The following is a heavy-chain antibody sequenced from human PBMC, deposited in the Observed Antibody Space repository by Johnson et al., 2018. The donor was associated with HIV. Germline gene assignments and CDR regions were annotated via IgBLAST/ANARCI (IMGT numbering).Heavy chain of an antibody. D-gene: IGHD5-18*01. CDR1: GITFSSYA. J-gene: IGHJ3*01. Sequence: QVQLVESGGGVVQPGRSLRLSSAASGITFSSYAMHCFRPAPGKGLGWVPVIPSDGSIKYSADSVNGPFTISRDNSKNTLYLQMNSLRAEDTAVYYCARAPWAGYSYGLLDWGQGTMVTVSS. CDR2: IPSDGSIK. CDR3: ARAPWAGYSYGLLD. V-gene: IGHV3-30*14.